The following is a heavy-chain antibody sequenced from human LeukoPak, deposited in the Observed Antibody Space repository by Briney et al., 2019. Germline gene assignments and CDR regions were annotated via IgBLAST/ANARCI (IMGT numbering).Heavy chain of an antibody. Sequence: GGSLRLSCAASGFTFSGYNMNWVRQAPGKGLEWVANIKRDGSEKYYVDSVKGRFTISRDNAKNLLYLQMNSLRAEDTAVYYCARVPSDYGYFDSWGQGTLVTVSS. CDR3: ARVPSDYGYFDS. D-gene: IGHD4-17*01. CDR2: IKRDGSEK. V-gene: IGHV3-7*03. J-gene: IGHJ4*02. CDR1: GFTFSGYN.